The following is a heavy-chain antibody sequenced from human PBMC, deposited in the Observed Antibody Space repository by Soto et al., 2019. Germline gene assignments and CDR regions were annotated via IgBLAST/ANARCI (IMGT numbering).Heavy chain of an antibody. CDR2: IYYSGST. CDR3: ARGPQYSSSWSYYYYGMDV. D-gene: IGHD6-13*01. CDR1: GGSISSGDYY. J-gene: IGHJ6*02. V-gene: IGHV4-30-4*01. Sequence: LSLTCTVSGGSISSGDYYWSWIRQPPGKGLEWIGYIYYSGSTYYNPSLKSRVTISVDTSKNQFSLKLSSVTAADTAVYYCARGPQYSSSWSYYYYGMDVWGQGTTVTVSS.